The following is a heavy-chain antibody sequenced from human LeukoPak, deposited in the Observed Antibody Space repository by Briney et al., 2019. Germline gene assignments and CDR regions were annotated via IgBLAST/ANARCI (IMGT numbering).Heavy chain of an antibody. Sequence: ASVKVSCKASGYTFTGYYMHWVRQAPGQGLEWMGWINPNSGCTNYAQKFQGRVTMTRDTSTSTAYMELSRLRSDDTAVYYCARGGPKNIKGGYYYYYYMDVWGKGTTVTVSS. D-gene: IGHD1/OR15-1a*01. CDR1: GYTFTGYY. CDR2: INPNSGCT. CDR3: ARGGPKNIKGGYYYYYYMDV. V-gene: IGHV1-2*02. J-gene: IGHJ6*03.